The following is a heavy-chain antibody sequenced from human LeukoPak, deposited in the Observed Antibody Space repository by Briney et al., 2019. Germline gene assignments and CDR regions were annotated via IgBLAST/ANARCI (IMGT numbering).Heavy chain of an antibody. CDR3: ARGAPLIAARPLPEDY. J-gene: IGHJ4*02. V-gene: IGHV1-69*06. CDR1: GYTFTSYD. CDR2: IIPIFGTA. Sequence: GASVKVSCKASGYTFTSYDINWVRQATGQGLEWMGGIIPIFGTANYAQKLQGRVTMTPDTPTSTAYMELRSLRSDDTAVYYCARGAPLIAARPLPEDYWGQGTLVTVSS. D-gene: IGHD6-6*01.